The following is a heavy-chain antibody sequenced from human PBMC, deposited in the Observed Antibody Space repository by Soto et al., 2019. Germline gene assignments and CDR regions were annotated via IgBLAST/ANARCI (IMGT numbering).Heavy chain of an antibody. V-gene: IGHV1-18*04. CDR2: ISAYNGNT. Sequence: ASVKVSCKASGYTFTSYGISWVRQASGQGLEWMGWISAYNGNTNYAQKLQGRVTMTTDTSTSTAYMELRSLRSDDTAVYYCARVPITIFGVVTLPYYYYGMDVWGQGTTVTVSS. J-gene: IGHJ6*01. CDR1: GYTFTSYG. D-gene: IGHD3-3*01. CDR3: ARVPITIFGVVTLPYYYYGMDV.